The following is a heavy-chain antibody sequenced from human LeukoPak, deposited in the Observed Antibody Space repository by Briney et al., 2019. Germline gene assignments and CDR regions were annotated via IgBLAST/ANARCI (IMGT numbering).Heavy chain of an antibody. V-gene: IGHV3-33*06. D-gene: IGHD3-22*01. Sequence: GRSLRLSCAASGFTFSSYGMHWVRQAPGKGLEWVAVIWYDGSNKYYADSVKGRFTISRDNSKNTLYLQMNSLGAEDTAVYYCAKVYYDNSGYRPLDFWGQGALVTVSS. CDR1: GFTFSSYG. CDR3: AKVYYDNSGYRPLDF. J-gene: IGHJ4*02. CDR2: IWYDGSNK.